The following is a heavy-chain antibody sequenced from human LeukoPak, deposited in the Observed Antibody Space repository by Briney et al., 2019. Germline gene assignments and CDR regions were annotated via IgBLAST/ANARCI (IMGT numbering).Heavy chain of an antibody. CDR1: GYTFTSYA. D-gene: IGHD5-12*01. CDR3: ARNPTGIYSGYDYGWFDP. V-gene: IGHV7-4-1*02. J-gene: IGHJ5*02. Sequence: ASVTVSCTASGYTFTSYAMNWVRQAPGQGHEWVGWINTNTGNPTYAQAFTGRFVFSLDTSVNTAYLQISSLKADDTAVYYCARNPTGIYSGYDYGWFDPWGQGTLVTVSS. CDR2: INTNTGNP.